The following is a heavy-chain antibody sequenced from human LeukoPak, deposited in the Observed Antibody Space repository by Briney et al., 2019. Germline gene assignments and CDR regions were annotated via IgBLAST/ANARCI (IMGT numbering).Heavy chain of an antibody. D-gene: IGHD3-16*02. V-gene: IGHV1-46*01. J-gene: IGHJ4*02. CDR3: ARDFDDYVWGSYRHLYFDY. CDR2: INPRGGST. Sequence: ASVKVSCKASGYTFTSFYMHWVRQAPGQGLDWMGIINPRGGSTSYAQKFQGRVTMTRDTSMSTVYMELRSLRSDDTAVYYCARDFDDYVWGSYRHLYFDYWGQGTLVTVSS. CDR1: GYTFTSFY.